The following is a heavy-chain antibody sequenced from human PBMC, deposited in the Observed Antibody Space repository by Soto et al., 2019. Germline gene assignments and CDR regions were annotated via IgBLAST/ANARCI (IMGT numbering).Heavy chain of an antibody. CDR3: ERGGDYDSSGYYIFDY. J-gene: IGHJ4*02. V-gene: IGHV3-43*01. Sequence: PGGSLRLSCAASGFTFDDYTMHWVRQAPGKGLEWVSLISWDGGSTYYADSVKGRFTISRDNSKNSLYLQMNSLRTEDTALYYCERGGDYDSSGYYIFDYWGQGTLVTVSS. D-gene: IGHD3-22*01. CDR2: ISWDGGST. CDR1: GFTFDDYT.